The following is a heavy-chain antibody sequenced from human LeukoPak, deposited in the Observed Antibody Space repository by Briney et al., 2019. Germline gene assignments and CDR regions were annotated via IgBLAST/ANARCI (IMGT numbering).Heavy chain of an antibody. CDR1: GFTFSSYS. D-gene: IGHD3-10*01. Sequence: WGSLRLSCAASGFTFSSYSMSWVRQAPGKGLEWVSYISSSSSTIYYADSVKGRFTISRDNAKNSLYLQMNSLRAEDTAVYYCASLKGWFGEHMDVWGKGTTVTVSS. CDR2: ISSSSSTI. CDR3: ASLKGWFGEHMDV. J-gene: IGHJ6*03. V-gene: IGHV3-48*01.